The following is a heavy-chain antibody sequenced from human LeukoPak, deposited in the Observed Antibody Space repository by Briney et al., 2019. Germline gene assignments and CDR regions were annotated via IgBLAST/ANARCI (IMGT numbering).Heavy chain of an antibody. CDR3: AKDRVAGRGDY. CDR1: GFTFSSYG. V-gene: IGHV3-30*18. D-gene: IGHD6-19*01. CDR2: ISYDGSNK. Sequence: PGGSLRLSCAASGFTFSSYGMHWVRQAPGKGLERVAVISYDGSNKYYADSVKGRFTISRDNSKNTLYLQMNSLRAEDTAVYYCAKDRVAGRGDYWGQGTLVTVSS. J-gene: IGHJ4*02.